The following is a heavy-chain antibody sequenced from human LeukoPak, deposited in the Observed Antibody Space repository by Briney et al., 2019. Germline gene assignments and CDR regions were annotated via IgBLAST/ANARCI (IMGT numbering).Heavy chain of an antibody. J-gene: IGHJ3*02. D-gene: IGHD3-16*01. CDR3: ARHRYGRAFDI. Sequence: SETLSLTCTVSGGSISSYYWSWIRQPPGKGLEWIGYIYYSGSTNYNPSLKSRVTILVDTSKNQFSLKLSSVTAADTAVYYCARHRYGRAFDIWGQGTMVTVSS. V-gene: IGHV4-59*08. CDR1: GGSISSYY. CDR2: IYYSGST.